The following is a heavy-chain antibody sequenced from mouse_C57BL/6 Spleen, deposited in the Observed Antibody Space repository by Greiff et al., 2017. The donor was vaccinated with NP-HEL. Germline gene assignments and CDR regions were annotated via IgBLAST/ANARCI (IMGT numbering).Heavy chain of an antibody. D-gene: IGHD1-1*01. Sequence: QVQLQQPGAELVRPGSSVKLSCKASGYTFTSYWMHWVKQRPIQGLEWIGNIDPSDSETHYNQKFKDKATLTVDQSSSTAYMQLSSLTSEDSAVYYCAKSKMYYYGSSYGRYFDVWGTGTTVTVSS. CDR3: AKSKMYYYGSSYGRYFDV. V-gene: IGHV1-52*01. CDR1: GYTFTSYW. J-gene: IGHJ1*03. CDR2: IDPSDSET.